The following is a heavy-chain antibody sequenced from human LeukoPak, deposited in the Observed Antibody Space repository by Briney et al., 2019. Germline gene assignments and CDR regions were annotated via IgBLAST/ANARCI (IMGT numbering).Heavy chain of an antibody. J-gene: IGHJ4*02. CDR1: GFTFSSYS. CDR2: ISDDGSKK. Sequence: GRSLRLSCAASGFTFSSYSMHWVRQAPGKGLEWVAVISDDGSKKSYADSVKGRFTVSRDNSKNTLYLQMNSPRVEDTAVYYCAREGGYCSSTTCYFDSWGQGTLVTVSS. CDR3: AREGGYCSSTTCYFDS. D-gene: IGHD2-2*01. V-gene: IGHV3-30-3*01.